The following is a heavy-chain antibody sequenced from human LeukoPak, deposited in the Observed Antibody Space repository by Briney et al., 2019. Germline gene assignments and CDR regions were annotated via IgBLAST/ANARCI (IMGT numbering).Heavy chain of an antibody. Sequence: SETLSLTCTVSGGSISSYYWSWIRQPAGKGLEWIGRIYSSGSTDYNSSLKSRVTMSVDTSKNQFSLKLSSVTAADTAVYYCARGAYGSGSTNWLDPWGQGTLVTVSS. CDR3: ARGAYGSGSTNWLDP. CDR2: IYSSGST. CDR1: GGSISSYY. V-gene: IGHV4-4*07. D-gene: IGHD3-10*01. J-gene: IGHJ5*02.